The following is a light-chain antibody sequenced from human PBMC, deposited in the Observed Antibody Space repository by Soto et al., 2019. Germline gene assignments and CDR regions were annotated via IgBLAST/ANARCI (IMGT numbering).Light chain of an antibody. Sequence: EIVMTQSPATLSVSPGGRATLSCRASQSVSSSLAWYQQKPGQAPRLLIYGASTRATGIPARFSGSGSGTEFTLTISSLQSEDFAVYYCQEYNNWPPHTFGQGTKLEIK. V-gene: IGKV3-15*01. CDR3: QEYNNWPPHT. J-gene: IGKJ2*01. CDR2: GAS. CDR1: QSVSSS.